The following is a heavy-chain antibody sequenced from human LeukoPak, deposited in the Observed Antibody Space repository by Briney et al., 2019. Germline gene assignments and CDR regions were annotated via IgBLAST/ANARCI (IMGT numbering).Heavy chain of an antibody. CDR2: INPSGGST. Sequence: ASVKVSCKASGYTFTSYYMHWVRQAPGQGLEWMGIINPSGGSTSYAQKFQGRVTITADKSTSTAYMELSSLRSEDTAVYYCARDSVYLAPQVFDYWGQGTLVTVSS. D-gene: IGHD3-16*01. V-gene: IGHV1-46*01. CDR1: GYTFTSYY. J-gene: IGHJ4*02. CDR3: ARDSVYLAPQVFDY.